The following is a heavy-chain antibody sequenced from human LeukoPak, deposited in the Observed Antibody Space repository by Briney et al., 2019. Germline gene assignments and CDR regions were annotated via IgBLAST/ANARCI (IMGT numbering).Heavy chain of an antibody. D-gene: IGHD6-19*01. Sequence: GGSLRLSCAASGFTVSSNYMSWVRQAPGKGLEWVSVIYSGGSTYYADSVKGRFTISRDNSKNTLYLQMNSLRAEDTAVYYCASIAVAFHAFDIWGQGTMVTVSS. CDR1: GFTVSSNY. CDR3: ASIAVAFHAFDI. CDR2: IYSGGST. J-gene: IGHJ3*02. V-gene: IGHV3-53*01.